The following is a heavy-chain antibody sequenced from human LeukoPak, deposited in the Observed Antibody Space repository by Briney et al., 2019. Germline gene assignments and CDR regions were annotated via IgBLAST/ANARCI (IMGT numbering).Heavy chain of an antibody. D-gene: IGHD2-15*01. J-gene: IGHJ6*03. Sequence: GGSLRLSCAASGFSFSGYGMHGVRQAPGKGLEWVALIRYDGSNEYYADSVKGRFTISRDKSKNTLSLQMNGLRVEDTAVYYCAKVMPPGRIRFYSYYMDVWGKGTTVSVS. CDR1: GFSFSGYG. V-gene: IGHV3-30*02. CDR3: AKVMPPGRIRFYSYYMDV. CDR2: IRYDGSNE.